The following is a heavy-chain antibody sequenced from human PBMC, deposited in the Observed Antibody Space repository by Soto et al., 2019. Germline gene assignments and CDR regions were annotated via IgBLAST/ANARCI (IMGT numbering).Heavy chain of an antibody. Sequence: SETLSLTCTVSGGSISSYYWSWIRQPPGKGLEWIGYIYYSGSTNYNPSLKSRVTISVDTSKNQFSLKLSSVTAADTAVYYYARGSPGDLLWGQGTQVTVSS. V-gene: IGHV4-59*01. CDR2: IYYSGST. D-gene: IGHD4-17*01. CDR3: ARGSPGDLL. CDR1: GGSISSYY. J-gene: IGHJ4*02.